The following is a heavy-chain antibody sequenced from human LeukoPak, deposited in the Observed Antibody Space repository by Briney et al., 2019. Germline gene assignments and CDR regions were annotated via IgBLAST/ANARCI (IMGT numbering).Heavy chain of an antibody. D-gene: IGHD3-9*01. CDR1: GGSISSYY. V-gene: IGHV4-59*01. J-gene: IGHJ4*02. CDR2: IYYSAST. CDR3: ARGGYFDWLLPFDY. Sequence: PSETLSLTCTVSGGSISSYYWSWIRQPPGKGLEWIGYIYYSASTNYNTSLKSRVTISVDTSKNQFSLKLSSVTAADTAVYYCARGGYFDWLLPFDYWGQGALVTVSS.